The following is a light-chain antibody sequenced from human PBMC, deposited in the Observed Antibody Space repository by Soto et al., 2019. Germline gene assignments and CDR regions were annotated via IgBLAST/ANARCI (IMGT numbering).Light chain of an antibody. V-gene: IGLV2-14*01. CDR2: EVS. J-gene: IGLJ1*01. CDR3: FSFTTDWTHV. CDR1: SSDVGAYNY. Sequence: QSVLTQPASVSGSPGQSITISCTGTSSDVGAYNYVSWFQQHPGKAPTLIISEVSNRPSGVSNRFSGSKSGNAASLTISGLQAEDEADYFCFSFTTDWTHVFGPWTKVTVL.